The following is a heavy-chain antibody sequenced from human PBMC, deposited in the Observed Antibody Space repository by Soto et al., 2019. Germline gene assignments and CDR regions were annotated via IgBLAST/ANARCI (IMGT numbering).Heavy chain of an antibody. J-gene: IGHJ6*02. V-gene: IGHV1-69*01. D-gene: IGHD3-9*01. Sequence: QVQLVQSGAEVKKPGSSVKVSCKASGGTFSSYAISWVRQAPGQGLEWMGGIIPIFGTANYAQKFQGRVTITADESTSTAYRELSSLRSEDTAVYYCARAYYDILTGYYKWYGMDVWGQGTTVTVSS. CDR3: ARAYYDILTGYYKWYGMDV. CDR2: IIPIFGTA. CDR1: GGTFSSYA.